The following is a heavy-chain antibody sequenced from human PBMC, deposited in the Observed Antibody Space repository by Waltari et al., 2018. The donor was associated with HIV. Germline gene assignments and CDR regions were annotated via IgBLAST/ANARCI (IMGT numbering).Heavy chain of an antibody. Sequence: QVQLVQSGAEVRKPGASVKVSCKASGYTFTRYTIHWVRQAPGQRLEWLGWINAGNGDTYYSQKFQDRLSISSDTSASTVYMDLSSLRSEDSTVYYCAREDGPWVGYYYYGLDVWGQGTTVTVS. J-gene: IGHJ6*02. CDR2: INAGNGDT. CDR3: AREDGPWVGYYYYGLDV. V-gene: IGHV1-3*01. D-gene: IGHD1-26*01. CDR1: GYTFTRYT.